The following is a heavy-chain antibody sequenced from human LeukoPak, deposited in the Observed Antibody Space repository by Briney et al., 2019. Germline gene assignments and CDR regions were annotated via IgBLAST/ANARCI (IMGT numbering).Heavy chain of an antibody. CDR1: GFTFSSYA. CDR2: ISGSGGST. CDR3: AKGSRGHSGYDYRDY. D-gene: IGHD5-12*01. J-gene: IGHJ4*02. V-gene: IGHV3-23*01. Sequence: GGSLRLSCAASGFTFSSYAMSWVRQAPGKGLEWVSAISGSGGSTYYADSVKGRFTISRDNSKNTLYLQMNSLRAEDTAVYYCAKGSRGHSGYDYRDYWGQGTLVTVSS.